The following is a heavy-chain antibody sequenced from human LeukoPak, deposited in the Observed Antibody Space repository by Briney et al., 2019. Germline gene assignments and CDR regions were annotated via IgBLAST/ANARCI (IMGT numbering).Heavy chain of an antibody. J-gene: IGHJ1*01. V-gene: IGHV4-39*01. D-gene: IGHD1-26*01. CDR2: ISDSGSA. CDR1: GGSITSSDYY. Sequence: SETLSLTCTVSGGSITSSDYYWGCIRQSPGKGLEWIGTISDSGSAFYNPSLKSRLIISVDTSKNQFSLKLSSVTPEDTAVYYCAKSVSYQEYLQHWGQGTPVTVSS. CDR3: AKSVSYQEYLQH.